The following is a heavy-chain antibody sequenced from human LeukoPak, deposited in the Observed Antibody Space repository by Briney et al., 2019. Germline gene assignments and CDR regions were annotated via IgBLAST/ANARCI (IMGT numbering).Heavy chain of an antibody. J-gene: IGHJ4*02. CDR1: GYTLTELS. V-gene: IGHV1-24*01. Sequence: GVSVKVSCKVSGYTLTELSMHWVRQAPGKGLEWMGGFDPEDGETIYAQKFQGRVTMTEDTSTDTAYMELSSLRSEDTAVYYCAFPAGDQGYFDYWGQGTLVTVSS. D-gene: IGHD2-2*01. CDR2: FDPEDGET. CDR3: AFPAGDQGYFDY.